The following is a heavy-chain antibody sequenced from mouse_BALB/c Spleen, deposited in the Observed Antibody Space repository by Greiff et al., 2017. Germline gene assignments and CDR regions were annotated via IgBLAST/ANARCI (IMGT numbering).Heavy chain of an antibody. CDR2: IDPETGGT. V-gene: IGHV1-15*01. CDR3: TTERDD. CDR1: GYTFTDYE. J-gene: IGHJ4*01. Sequence: QVQLQQSGAELVRPGASVTLSCKASGYTFTDYEMHWVKQTPVQGLEWIGAIDPETGGTAYNQKFKGKATLTADTSSSTAYMELRSLTSEDSAVYYCTTERDDWGQGTSVTVSA.